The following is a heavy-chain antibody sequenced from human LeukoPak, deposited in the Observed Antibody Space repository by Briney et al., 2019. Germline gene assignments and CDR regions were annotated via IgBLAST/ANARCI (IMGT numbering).Heavy chain of an antibody. V-gene: IGHV1-69*13. CDR2: IIPMFGTA. J-gene: IGHJ6*03. CDR3: ARDPCSTSCYRGGYYYYYMDV. Sequence: ASVKVSCKASGGTFSTYAISWVRQAPGQGLEWMGGIIPMFGTANYAQKFQGRVTITADESTNIAHMELSSLRSEDTAVYYCARDPCSTSCYRGGYYYYYMDVWGKGTTVTVSS. D-gene: IGHD2-2*02. CDR1: GGTFSTYA.